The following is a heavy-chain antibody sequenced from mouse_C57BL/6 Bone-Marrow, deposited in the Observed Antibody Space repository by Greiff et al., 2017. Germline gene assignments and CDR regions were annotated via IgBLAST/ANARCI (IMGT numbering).Heavy chain of an antibody. J-gene: IGHJ4*01. V-gene: IGHV1-69*01. CDR2: IDPSDSYT. D-gene: IGHD1-1*01. CDR3: ARLGTTVPYYAMDY. CDR1: GYTFTSYW. Sequence: QVQLQQPGAELVMPGASVKLSCKAYGYTFTSYWMHWVKQRPGQGLEWIGEIDPSDSYTNYNQKFKGKSTLTVDKSSSTAYMQLSSLTSEDSAVYYCARLGTTVPYYAMDYWGQGTSVTVSS.